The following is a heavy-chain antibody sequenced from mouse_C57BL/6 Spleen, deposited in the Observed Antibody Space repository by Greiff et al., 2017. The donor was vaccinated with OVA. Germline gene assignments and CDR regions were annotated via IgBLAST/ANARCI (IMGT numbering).Heavy chain of an antibody. J-gene: IGHJ1*03. CDR1: GFTFSDYG. CDR3: ARSFTTVVATNWYFDV. Sequence: VQLQQSGGGLVKPGGSLKLSCAASGFTFSDYGMHWVRQAPEKGLEWVAYISSGSSTIYYADTVKGRFTISRDNAKNTLFLQMTSLRSEDTAMYYCARSFTTVVATNWYFDVWGTGTTVTVSS. V-gene: IGHV5-17*01. CDR2: ISSGSSTI. D-gene: IGHD1-1*01.